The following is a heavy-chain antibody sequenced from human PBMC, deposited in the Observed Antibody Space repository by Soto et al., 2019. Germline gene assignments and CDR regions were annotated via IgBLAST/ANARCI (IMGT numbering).Heavy chain of an antibody. CDR3: AINILGGSTDY. D-gene: IGHD3-16*01. V-gene: IGHV1-3*01. J-gene: IGHJ4*02. Sequence: ASVKVSCKASGYIFTNYAMHWVRQAPGQRLEWMGWINAGNGNTKYSQKFQGRVTITTDTSASTTYMELSSLKSEDTALYYCAINILGGSTDYWGQGTLVTVSS. CDR2: INAGNGNT. CDR1: GYIFTNYA.